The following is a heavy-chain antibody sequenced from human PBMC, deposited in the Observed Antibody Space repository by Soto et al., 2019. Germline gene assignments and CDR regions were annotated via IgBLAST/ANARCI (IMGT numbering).Heavy chain of an antibody. D-gene: IGHD1-1*01. CDR1: GFTFSSYA. CDR2: ISGSGGST. J-gene: IGHJ4*02. CDR3: AKDELYRTGGGFDY. Sequence: EVQLLESGGGLVQPGGSLRLSCAASGFTFSSYAMSWVRQAPGKGLEWVSAISGSGGSTYYADSVKGRFTISRDNSKNTLYLQMNRLRAEDPAVYYCAKDELYRTGGGFDYWGQGTLVTVSS. V-gene: IGHV3-23*01.